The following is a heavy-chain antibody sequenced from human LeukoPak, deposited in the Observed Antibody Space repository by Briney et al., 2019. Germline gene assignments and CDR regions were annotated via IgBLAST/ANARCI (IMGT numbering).Heavy chain of an antibody. CDR1: GYSISSGYY. V-gene: IGHV4-38-2*02. J-gene: IGHJ4*02. Sequence: PSETLSLTCAVSGYSISSGYYWGWIRQPPGKALEWIGSIYHSGSTYYNPSLKSRVTISVDTSKNQFSLKLSSVTAADTAVYYCARDREGATIVGTFDYWGQGTLVTVSS. CDR2: IYHSGST. CDR3: ARDREGATIVGTFDY. D-gene: IGHD1-26*01.